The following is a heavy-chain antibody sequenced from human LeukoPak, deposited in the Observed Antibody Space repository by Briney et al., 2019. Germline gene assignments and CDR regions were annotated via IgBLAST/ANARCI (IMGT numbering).Heavy chain of an antibody. J-gene: IGHJ4*02. CDR2: ISLRGRT. CDR3: ARGDGGYSHGYYFGY. CDR1: GGSITTTNF. Sequence: SETLSLTCGVSGGSITTTNFWSWVRQPPGGGLEWIGEISLRGRTQYNPSLKSRVTISLDTSKNQFSLKLTSVTAADTAVYYCARGDGGYSHGYYFGYWGQGTLVTVSS. D-gene: IGHD5-18*01. V-gene: IGHV4-4*02.